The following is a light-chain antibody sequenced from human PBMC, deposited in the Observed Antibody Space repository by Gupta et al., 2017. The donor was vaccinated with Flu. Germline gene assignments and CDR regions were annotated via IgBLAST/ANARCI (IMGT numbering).Light chain of an antibody. V-gene: IGLV2-11*03. J-gene: IGLJ2*01. CDR2: DVS. CDR1: SSDVGGYNY. CDR3: CSYAGSYTFV. Sequence: SVTISCTGTSSDVGGYNYVSWYQQHPGKAPKLMIYDVSQRPSGVPDRFSGSKSGNTASLTISGLQAEDEADYYCCSYAGSYTFVFGGGTKLTVL.